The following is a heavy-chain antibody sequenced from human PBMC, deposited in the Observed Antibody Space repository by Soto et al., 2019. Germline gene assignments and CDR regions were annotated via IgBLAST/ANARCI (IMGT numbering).Heavy chain of an antibody. CDR1: GFTFSSYA. CDR3: VKASSSWYRGYFQH. Sequence: GGSLRLSCSASGFTFSSYAMHWVRQAPGKGLEYVSAISSNGGSTYYADSVKGRFTISRDNSKNTLYLQMSSLRAEDTAVYYCVKASSSWYRGYFQHWGQGTLVTVSS. CDR2: ISSNGGST. J-gene: IGHJ1*01. D-gene: IGHD6-13*01. V-gene: IGHV3-64D*08.